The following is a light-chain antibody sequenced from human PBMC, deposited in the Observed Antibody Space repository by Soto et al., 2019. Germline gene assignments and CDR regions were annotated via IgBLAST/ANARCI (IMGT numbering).Light chain of an antibody. CDR3: RQSATSPRT. CDR2: GAS. V-gene: IGKV3-20*01. CDR1: QTVGNNY. Sequence: EIVLTQSPGTLSLSPGERATLSCRASQTVGNNYLDWYQQKPGQAPRLLIYGASSRATVIPDGFSGSGSGTDFTLTISRLEPEDFAVYYCRQSATSPRTFGQGTKVEIK. J-gene: IGKJ1*01.